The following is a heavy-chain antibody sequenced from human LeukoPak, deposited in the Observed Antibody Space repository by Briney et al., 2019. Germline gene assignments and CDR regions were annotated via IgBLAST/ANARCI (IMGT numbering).Heavy chain of an antibody. CDR3: ARSRYSSSWSDFDY. Sequence: ASVKVSCKASGGTFSSYAISWVRQAPGQGLEWMGIINPSGGSTSYAQKFQGRVTMTRDTSTSTVYMELSSLRSEDTAVYYCARSRYSSSWSDFDYWGQGTLVTVSS. V-gene: IGHV1-46*01. D-gene: IGHD6-13*01. CDR2: INPSGGST. CDR1: GGTFSSYA. J-gene: IGHJ4*02.